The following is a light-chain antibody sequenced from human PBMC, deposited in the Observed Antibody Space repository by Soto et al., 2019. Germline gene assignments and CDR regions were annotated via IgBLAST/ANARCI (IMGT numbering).Light chain of an antibody. Sequence: DIVLKQSTATLSVSPGARATLSCRARQSVSSNVAWYQQRRVQTPRLLIYGPSTRATGIPTWFSGGGSGTEFTLTTTSLQSEDSAVDYGDQNNKGTQTCGQGIKLEIK. CDR2: GPS. CDR1: QSVSSN. J-gene: IGKJ2*01. CDR3: DQNNKGTQT. V-gene: IGKV3-15*01.